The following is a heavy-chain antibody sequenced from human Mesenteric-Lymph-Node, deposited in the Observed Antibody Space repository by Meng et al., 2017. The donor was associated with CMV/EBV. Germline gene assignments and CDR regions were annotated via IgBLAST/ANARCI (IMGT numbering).Heavy chain of an antibody. J-gene: IGHJ6*02. D-gene: IGHD3-3*01. Sequence: GGSLRLSCAASGFTFSSYAMSWVRQAPGKGLEWVSVIYSGGSSTYYADSVKGRFTISRDNSKNTLYLQMSSLRAEDTAVYYCAREAEYYDFWSGYYPSLGYGMDVWGQGTTVTVSS. CDR1: GFTFSSYA. CDR3: AREAEYYDFWSGYYPSLGYGMDV. CDR2: IYSGGSST. V-gene: IGHV3-23*03.